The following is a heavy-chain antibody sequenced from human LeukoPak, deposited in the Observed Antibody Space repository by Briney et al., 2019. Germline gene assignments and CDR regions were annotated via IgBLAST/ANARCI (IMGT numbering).Heavy chain of an antibody. J-gene: IGHJ5*02. V-gene: IGHV3-21*01. CDR2: ISRTGTYT. D-gene: IGHD2-2*01. CDR1: GFTFTRFI. Sequence: RGSLRLSCAPSGFTFTRFIMNWVRQVPGEGLEWGSSISRTGTYTFLAGSVKDRFTISRDNGRNSLYLQMNSLRPEDTAIYYCAGDPLGNCTSTSCPRGPFDPWGQGTLVIVSS. CDR3: AGDPLGNCTSTSCPRGPFDP.